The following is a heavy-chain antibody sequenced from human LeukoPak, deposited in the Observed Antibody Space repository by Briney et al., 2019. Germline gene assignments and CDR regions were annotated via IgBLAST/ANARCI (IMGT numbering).Heavy chain of an antibody. V-gene: IGHV1-24*01. Sequence: ASVKVSCKASGYTFTGYYMHWVRQAPGKGLEWMGGFDPEDGETIYAQKFQGRVTMTEDTSTDTAYMELSSLRSEDTAVYYCATARLTSRYFDYWGQGTLVTVSS. CDR2: FDPEDGET. D-gene: IGHD3-9*01. J-gene: IGHJ4*02. CDR3: ATARLTSRYFDY. CDR1: GYTFTGYY.